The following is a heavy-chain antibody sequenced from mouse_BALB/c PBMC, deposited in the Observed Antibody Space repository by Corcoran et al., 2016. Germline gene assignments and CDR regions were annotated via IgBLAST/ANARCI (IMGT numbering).Heavy chain of an antibody. CDR1: GYTFTSYV. CDR2: INPYNDGT. J-gene: IGHJ3*01. Sequence: EVQLQQSGPELVKHGASVKMSCKAAGYTFTSYVMHWVKQKPGQGLEWIGYINPYNDGTKYNEKFKGKATLTSDKSSSTAYMELSSLTSEDSAVYYCAREENCAWFAYWGQGTLVTVSA. V-gene: IGHV1S136*01. CDR3: AREENCAWFAY. D-gene: IGHD4-1*01.